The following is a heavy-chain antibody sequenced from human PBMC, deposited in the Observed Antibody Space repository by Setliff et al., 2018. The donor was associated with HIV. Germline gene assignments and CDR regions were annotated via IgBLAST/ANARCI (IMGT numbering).Heavy chain of an antibody. Sequence: ASVKVSCKVSGDSVSDLVIHWVRQAPGKGLEWMGGIHLEDSERFYAERFPGRVTMTEDTSTDTAYLDLNSLRSDDTAVYYCVTVKSTRVCSGGRCYWTSRYLDLWGRGTLVTVSS. CDR3: VTVKSTRVCSGGRCYWTSRYLDL. CDR1: GDSVSDLV. J-gene: IGHJ2*01. D-gene: IGHD2-15*01. V-gene: IGHV1-24*01. CDR2: IHLEDSER.